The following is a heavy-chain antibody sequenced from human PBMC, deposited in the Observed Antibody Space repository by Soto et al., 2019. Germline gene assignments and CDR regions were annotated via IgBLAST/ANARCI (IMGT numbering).Heavy chain of an antibody. CDR2: INHSGST. Sequence: TLSLTCAVYVGSFSGYYWSWIRQPPGKGLEWIGEINHSGSTNHNPSLKSRVTISVDTSKNQFSLKLSSVTAADKAVYYCARGENLNTYYDSSGHDYWGQGTLVTVSS. J-gene: IGHJ4*02. CDR3: ARGENLNTYYDSSGHDY. CDR1: VGSFSGYY. V-gene: IGHV4-34*01. D-gene: IGHD3-22*01.